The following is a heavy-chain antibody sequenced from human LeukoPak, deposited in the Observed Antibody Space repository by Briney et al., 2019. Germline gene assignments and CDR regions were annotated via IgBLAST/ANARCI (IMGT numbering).Heavy chain of an antibody. CDR1: GYTFTSYG. D-gene: IGHD3-22*01. CDR2: ISAYNGNT. Sequence: ASVKVSCKASGYTFTSYGISWVRQAPGQGLEWMGWISAYNGNTNYAQKLQGRVTMTTDTSTSTAYMELRSLRSEDTAVYYCARFDSSGYYLYYYGMDVWGQGTTVTVSS. CDR3: ARFDSSGYYLYYYGMDV. J-gene: IGHJ6*02. V-gene: IGHV1-18*01.